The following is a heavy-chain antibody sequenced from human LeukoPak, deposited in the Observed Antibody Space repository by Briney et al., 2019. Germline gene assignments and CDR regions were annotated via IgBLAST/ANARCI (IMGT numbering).Heavy chain of an antibody. CDR3: AREVGYSSSWYGENWFDP. D-gene: IGHD6-13*01. J-gene: IGHJ5*02. V-gene: IGHV1-69*04. Sequence: GASVTVSCKASGGTFSSYAISWVRQAPGKGLEWMGRIIPILGIANYAQKFQGRVTITADKSTSTAYMELSSLRSEDTAVYYCAREVGYSSSWYGENWFDPWGQGTLVTVSS. CDR2: IIPILGIA. CDR1: GGTFSSYA.